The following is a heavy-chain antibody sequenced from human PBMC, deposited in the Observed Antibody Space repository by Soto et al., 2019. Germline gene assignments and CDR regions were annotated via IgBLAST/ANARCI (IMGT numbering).Heavy chain of an antibody. V-gene: IGHV3-49*04. J-gene: IGHJ4*02. CDR2: IRSKAYGGTP. D-gene: IGHD1-1*01. Sequence: GGSLRLSCTASGFTFGDYAMNWVRQAPGKGLEWVGFIRSKAYGGTPEYAASVKGRFTISRDDSKSSAYLQMNSLQAEDTAIYFCSRSGTAVSNHYLDYWGQVTLVTVSS. CDR3: SRSGTAVSNHYLDY. CDR1: GFTFGDYA.